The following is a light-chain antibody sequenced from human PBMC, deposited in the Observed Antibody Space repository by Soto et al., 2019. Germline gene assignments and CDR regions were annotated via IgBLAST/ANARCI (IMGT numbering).Light chain of an antibody. CDR1: RSVDSS. Sequence: EIVMTQSPATLSVSPGERATLSCRASRSVDSSLAWYQQKPCQAPRLLIYGASTRATDIPARFSGSGSGTEFTLTISSLQSEDFAVYYGQQYNNWPTWTFGQGTKVDIK. CDR3: QQYNNWPTWT. V-gene: IGKV3-15*01. CDR2: GAS. J-gene: IGKJ1*01.